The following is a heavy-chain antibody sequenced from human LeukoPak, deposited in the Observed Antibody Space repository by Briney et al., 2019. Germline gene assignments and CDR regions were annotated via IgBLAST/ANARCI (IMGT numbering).Heavy chain of an antibody. CDR3: ARGEWELPRGYFDY. CDR2: IYYSGST. D-gene: IGHD1-26*01. J-gene: IGHJ4*02. CDR1: GGSISSYY. Sequence: PSETLSLTCTVSGGSISSYYWSWIRQPPGKGLEWIGYIYYSGSTNYNPSLKSRVTISVDTSKNQFSLKLSSVTAADTAVYYCARGEWELPRGYFDYWGQGTLVTVSS. V-gene: IGHV4-59*01.